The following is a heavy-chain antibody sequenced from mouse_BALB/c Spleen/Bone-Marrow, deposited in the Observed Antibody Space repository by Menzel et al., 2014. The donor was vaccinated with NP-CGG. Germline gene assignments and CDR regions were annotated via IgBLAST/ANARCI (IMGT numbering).Heavy chain of an antibody. CDR2: INPDNSTM. CDR3: ARPGDYDAMES. V-gene: IGHV4-1*02. J-gene: IGHJ4*01. Sequence: EVKLVEPGGGLVQHGGSLKLSCAASRFDFSRYWMSWVRQAPGKGPEWIEEINPDNSTMNYTPSLKDKSIISRDNAKNTLYLQMSKVRSEDTALYYCARPGDYDAMESWGQGTSVTVSS. CDR1: RFDFSRYW.